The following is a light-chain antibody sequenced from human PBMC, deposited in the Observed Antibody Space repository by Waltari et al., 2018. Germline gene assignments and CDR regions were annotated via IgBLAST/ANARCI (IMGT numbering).Light chain of an antibody. CDR3: SSYTSSTTLLV. CDR2: DVS. CDR1: SSDVGTYKY. Sequence: QSALTQPASVSGSPGQSITISCIGTSSDVGTYKYVSWYQRHPGKAPKLLIYDVSHRPSGVSNRFSGSKSGNTASLTISGLQAEDVADYYCSSYTSSTTLLVFGTGTKVTFL. J-gene: IGLJ1*01. V-gene: IGLV2-14*03.